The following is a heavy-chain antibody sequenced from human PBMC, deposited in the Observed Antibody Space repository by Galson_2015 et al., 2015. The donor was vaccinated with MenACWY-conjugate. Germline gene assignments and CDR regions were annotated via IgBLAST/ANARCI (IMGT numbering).Heavy chain of an antibody. J-gene: IGHJ5*02. CDR1: GDSISSDAYY. V-gene: IGHV4-39*01. D-gene: IGHD1-14*01. Sequence: ETLSLPCTVSGDSISSDAYYWGWLRQPPGKGLEWIASINYSGKTFYYPSLKSRVTISVDTSKSQFSLTLSSVTAADTAVYFCARRTPNLNWFDPWGQGTLVTVSS. CDR2: INYSGKT. CDR3: ARRTPNLNWFDP.